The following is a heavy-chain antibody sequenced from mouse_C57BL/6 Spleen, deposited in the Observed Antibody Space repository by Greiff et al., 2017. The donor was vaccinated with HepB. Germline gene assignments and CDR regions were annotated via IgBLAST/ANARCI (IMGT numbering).Heavy chain of an antibody. V-gene: IGHV1-5*01. J-gene: IGHJ4*01. CDR3: TRDYGSSLHAMDY. CDR2: IYPGNSDT. D-gene: IGHD1-1*01. CDR1: GYTFTSYW. Sequence: DVQLQESGTVLARPGASVKMSCKTSGYTFTSYWMHWVKQRPGQGLEWIGAIYPGNSDTSYNQKFKGKAKLTAVTSASTAYMELSSLTNEDSAVYYCTRDYGSSLHAMDYWGQGTSVTVSS.